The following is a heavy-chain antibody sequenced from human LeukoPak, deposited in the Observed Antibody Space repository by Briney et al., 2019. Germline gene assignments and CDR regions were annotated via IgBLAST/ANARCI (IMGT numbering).Heavy chain of an antibody. J-gene: IGHJ5*02. D-gene: IGHD3-22*01. Sequence: PSETLSLTCAVCGGSFSGYYWSWIRQPPGKGLEWIGEINHSGSTNYNPSLKSRVTISVDTSKNQFSLKLSSVTAADTAVYYCARRAYDSSGPGWFDPWGQGTLVTVSS. CDR3: ARRAYDSSGPGWFDP. CDR1: GGSFSGYY. V-gene: IGHV4-34*01. CDR2: INHSGST.